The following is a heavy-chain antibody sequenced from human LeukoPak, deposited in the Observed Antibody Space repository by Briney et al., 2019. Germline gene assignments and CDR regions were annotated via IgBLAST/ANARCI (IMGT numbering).Heavy chain of an antibody. D-gene: IGHD3-16*01. CDR3: VKDFGLEYVWGSSLDS. J-gene: IGHJ4*02. CDR2: IRNDGINK. CDR1: GFTFNTYG. V-gene: IGHV3-30*02. Sequence: PGGSLRLSCAASGFTFNTYGMHWVRQAPGKGLQWVTFIRNDGINKYYSDSVKGRFTISRDNSKNTLFLQMNSLRSEDTAVYYCVKDFGLEYVWGSSLDSWGQGILVTVSS.